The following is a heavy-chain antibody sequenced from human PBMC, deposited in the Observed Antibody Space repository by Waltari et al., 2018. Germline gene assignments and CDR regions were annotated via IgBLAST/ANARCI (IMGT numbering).Heavy chain of an antibody. V-gene: IGHV1-8*03. CDR2: RNTNRGNT. CDR1: DYTFTSYD. Sequence: QVQLVQSGAEVKKPGASVKVSCKASDYTFTSYDINWVRQATAQGLEWMGWRNTNRGNTGYAQKCQGRVTITRNTSRRTAYMELSSMRSEDTAVYYCARGGGGDFDYWGQGTLVTVSS. CDR3: ARGGGGDFDY. J-gene: IGHJ4*02. D-gene: IGHD2-15*01.